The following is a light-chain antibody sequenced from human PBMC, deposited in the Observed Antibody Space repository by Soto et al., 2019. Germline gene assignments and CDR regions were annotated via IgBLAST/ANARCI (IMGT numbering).Light chain of an antibody. V-gene: IGKV1-5*03. CDR2: KAF. J-gene: IGKJ1*01. CDR1: QSISSW. CDR3: QQYNSYSWT. Sequence: DIQMTQSPSTLSASVGDRVTITCRASQSISSWLAWYQQKPGKAPKLLIYKAFSLESGVPSRFSGSGSGTEFTLTISSLQPDEFATYYCQQYNSYSWTFGQGTKVEIK.